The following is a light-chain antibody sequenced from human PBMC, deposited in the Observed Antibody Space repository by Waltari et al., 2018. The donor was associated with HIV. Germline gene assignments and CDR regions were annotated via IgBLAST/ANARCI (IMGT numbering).Light chain of an antibody. J-gene: IGKJ2*01. CDR2: VAT. CDR1: QNVNTY. Sequence: DIQMTQSPSSLSASVGDRVTITCQTSQNVNTYLNWYQQTPGNAPKLLIYVATNLQSGVATRFSGSGSVTNFTLTIDSLQPDDFVLYYCQQSYSTPFTFGPGTKL. V-gene: IGKV1-39*01. CDR3: QQSYSTPFT.